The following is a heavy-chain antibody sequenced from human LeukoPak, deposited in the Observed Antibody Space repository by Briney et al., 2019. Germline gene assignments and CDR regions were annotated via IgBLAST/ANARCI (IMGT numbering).Heavy chain of an antibody. D-gene: IGHD2/OR15-2a*01. CDR1: GGSISSYY. V-gene: IGHV4-59*08. CDR3: AGHHPRNTVDF. CDR2: ISDIGSI. Sequence: PSETLSLTCTVSGGSISSYYWSWIRQPPGKGLEWIADISDIGSINYNPSLKSRVTISLDTSKNQLSLKLRSVTAADTAVYYCAGHHPRNTVDFWGQGTLVTVSS. J-gene: IGHJ4*02.